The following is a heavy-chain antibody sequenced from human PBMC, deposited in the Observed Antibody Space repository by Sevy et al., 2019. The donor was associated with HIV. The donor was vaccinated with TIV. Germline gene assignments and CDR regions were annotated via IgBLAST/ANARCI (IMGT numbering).Heavy chain of an antibody. Sequence: GGSLRLSCAASGFTFSSYAMHWVRQAPGKGLEWVAVISYGGSNKYYADSVKGRFTISRDNSKNTLYLQMNSLRAEDTAVYYCARDGRLGRQLVWTAFDIWGQGTMVTVSS. V-gene: IGHV3-30*04. J-gene: IGHJ3*02. CDR2: ISYGGSNK. D-gene: IGHD6-13*01. CDR1: GFTFSSYA. CDR3: ARDGRLGRQLVWTAFDI.